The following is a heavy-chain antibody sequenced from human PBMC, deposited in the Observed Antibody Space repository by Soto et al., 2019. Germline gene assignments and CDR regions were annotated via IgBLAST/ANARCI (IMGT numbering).Heavy chain of an antibody. V-gene: IGHV6-1*01. CDR2: TYYRSKWYN. CDR3: ARLIGNSWLDS. Sequence: QVQLQQSGPGLVKPSQTLSLTCAISGDSVSTNSATWDWIRQSPSRGLEWLGRTYYRSKWYNDYPVPVKGRXTXNXNTSNNQRSLQLNSVTPDDTAVYYCARLIGNSWLDSWGQGTLVTVSS. J-gene: IGHJ5*01. CDR1: GDSVSTNSAT. D-gene: IGHD2-8*01.